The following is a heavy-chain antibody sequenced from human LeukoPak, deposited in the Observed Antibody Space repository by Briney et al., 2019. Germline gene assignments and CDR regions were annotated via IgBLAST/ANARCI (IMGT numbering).Heavy chain of an antibody. CDR1: GFTFSYFV. Sequence: GGSLRLSCAASGFTFSYFVMTWVRQAPGKGLEWVSGISAGGGTTYYADSVKGRFTLSRDNSKDTLYLQMYSLRAEDTALYYCAKGYGSSWGQGTTVTVSS. CDR2: ISAGGGTT. D-gene: IGHD6-13*01. CDR3: AKGYGSS. J-gene: IGHJ6*02. V-gene: IGHV3-23*01.